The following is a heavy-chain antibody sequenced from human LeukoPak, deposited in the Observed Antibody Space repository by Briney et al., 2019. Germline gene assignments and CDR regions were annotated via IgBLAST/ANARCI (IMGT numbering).Heavy chain of an antibody. D-gene: IGHD2-2*01. Sequence: SETLSLTCTVSGGSISSYYWSWIRQPAGKGLEWIGRIYTSGSTNYNPSLKSRVTMSVDTSKNQFSLKLSSVTAADTAVYYCARERSKRYQLPLYYFDYWAREPWPPSPQ. J-gene: IGHJ4*02. V-gene: IGHV4-4*07. CDR2: IYTSGST. CDR3: ARERSKRYQLPLYYFDY. CDR1: GGSISSYY.